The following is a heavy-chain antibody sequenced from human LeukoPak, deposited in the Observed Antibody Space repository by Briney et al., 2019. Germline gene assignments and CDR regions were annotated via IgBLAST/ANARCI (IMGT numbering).Heavy chain of an antibody. CDR2: IYSGGTI. J-gene: IGHJ6*04. CDR1: GFTFSSYE. CDR3: AELGITMIGGV. D-gene: IGHD3-10*02. Sequence: GGSLRLSCAASGFTFSSYEMSWVRQAPGKGLEWVSVIYSGGTIYYADSVKGRFTISRDNSKNTLYLQMNSLRAEDTAVYYCAELGITMIGGVWGKGTTVTISS. V-gene: IGHV3-53*01.